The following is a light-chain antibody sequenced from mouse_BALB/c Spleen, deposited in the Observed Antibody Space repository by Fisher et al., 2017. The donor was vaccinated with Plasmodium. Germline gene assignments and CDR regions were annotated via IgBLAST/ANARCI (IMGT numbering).Light chain of an antibody. CDR2: YTS. V-gene: IGKV5-43*01. CDR3: QHSNSWPLT. Sequence: DIVLTQSPVTLSVTPGDSVSLSCRASQTVNNNLHWYQQKSHESPRLLINYTSQSISGIPSRFSGSGSVTDFTLSINRVETEDFGMYFCQHSNSWPLTFGAGTELELK. J-gene: IGKJ5*01. CDR1: QTVNNN.